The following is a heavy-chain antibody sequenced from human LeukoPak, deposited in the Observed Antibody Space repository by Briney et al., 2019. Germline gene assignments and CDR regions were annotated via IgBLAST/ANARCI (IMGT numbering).Heavy chain of an antibody. Sequence: PGGSLRLSCAASGFTFSDYYMSWIRQAPGKGPEWVANIKQDGGEKYYVDSVKGRFTISRDNAKNSLYLQMNSLRAEDTAVYYCARGARRAAAGRYNWFDPWGQGTLVTVSS. CDR2: IKQDGGEK. CDR3: ARGARRAAAGRYNWFDP. J-gene: IGHJ5*02. D-gene: IGHD6-13*01. V-gene: IGHV3-7*01. CDR1: GFTFSDYY.